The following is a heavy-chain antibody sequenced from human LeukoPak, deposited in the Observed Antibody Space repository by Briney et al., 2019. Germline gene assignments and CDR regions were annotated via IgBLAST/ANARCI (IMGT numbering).Heavy chain of an antibody. J-gene: IGHJ4*02. D-gene: IGHD6-19*01. V-gene: IGHV4-59*08. CDR1: GGSISSYY. CDR3: ARGLAAGIFDY. CDR2: IYYSGST. Sequence: SETLSLTCTVSGGSISSYYCSWIRQPPGKGLEWIGYIYYSGSTNYNPSLKSRVTISVDTSKNQFSLKLSSVTAADTAVYYCARGLAAGIFDYWGQGTLVTVSS.